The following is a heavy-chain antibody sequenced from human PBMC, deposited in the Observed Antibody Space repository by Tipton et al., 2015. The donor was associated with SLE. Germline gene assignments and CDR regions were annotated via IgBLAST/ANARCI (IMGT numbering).Heavy chain of an antibody. CDR1: GGSINSDTYY. CDR2: IYSSGST. Sequence: TLSLTCTVSGGSINSDTYYWNWIRQPAGKGLEWIGRIYSSGSTSYNPSLKSRVTISVDTSKNQFSLKLSSVTAADTAIYYCARDPDLQLRSGTTCPDAFDIWGQGTMVTVSS. J-gene: IGHJ3*02. CDR3: ARDPDLQLRSGTTCPDAFDI. D-gene: IGHD2-2*01. V-gene: IGHV4-61*02.